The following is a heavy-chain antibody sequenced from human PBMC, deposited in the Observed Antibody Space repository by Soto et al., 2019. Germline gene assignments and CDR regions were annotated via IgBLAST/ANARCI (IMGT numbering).Heavy chain of an antibody. V-gene: IGHV3-21*01. D-gene: IGHD6-19*01. J-gene: IGHJ6*02. CDR3: ARDKSSSGWPYYYYYGMDV. Sequence: PGGSLRLSCAASGFTFSSYSMNWVRQAPGKGLEWVSSISSSSSNIYYADSVKGRFTISRDNAKNSLYLQTNSLRAEDTAVYYCARDKSSSGWPYYYYYGMDVWGQGTTVTVSS. CDR1: GFTFSSYS. CDR2: ISSSSSNI.